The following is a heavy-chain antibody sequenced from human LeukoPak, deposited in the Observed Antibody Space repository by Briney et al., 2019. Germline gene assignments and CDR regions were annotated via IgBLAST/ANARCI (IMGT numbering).Heavy chain of an antibody. D-gene: IGHD3-10*02. CDR1: GYTFTSYY. CDR2: INTSGGST. Sequence: ASVKVSCKASGYTFTSYYMHWVRQAPGPGLKWMGIINTSGGSTSYAQKFHGGVTMTRDTSTSTDYMELSSLRSEDTAVYYCARDLFHSAFDIWGQGTMVTVSS. CDR3: ARDLFHSAFDI. V-gene: IGHV1-46*01. J-gene: IGHJ3*02.